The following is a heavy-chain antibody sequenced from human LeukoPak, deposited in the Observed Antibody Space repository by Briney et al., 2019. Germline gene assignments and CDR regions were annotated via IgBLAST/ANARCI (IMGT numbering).Heavy chain of an antibody. CDR1: GYTFTSYG. CDR3: ARQVDIGMALPDY. J-gene: IGHJ4*02. Sequence: ASVKVSCKASGYTFTSYGMTWVRQAPGHGLEWMGRISAYNRKTNYAQKLQGRVTMTTDTSTSTAYMELRSLRSDDTAVYYCARQVDIGMALPDYWGQGTLVTVSS. CDR2: ISAYNRKT. V-gene: IGHV1-18*01. D-gene: IGHD5-18*01.